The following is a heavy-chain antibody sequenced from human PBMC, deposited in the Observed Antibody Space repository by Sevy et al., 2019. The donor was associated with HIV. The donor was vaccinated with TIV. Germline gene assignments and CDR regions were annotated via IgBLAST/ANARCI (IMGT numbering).Heavy chain of an antibody. V-gene: IGHV3-23*01. D-gene: IGHD6-13*01. CDR1: GFTFSNYA. Sequence: GGSLRLSCAASGFTFSNYAMTWVRQAPGKGLEGVSATSGTGGSTYYADSVKGRFTISRDNSKNTLYLQMNSLRVEDTAIYYCAKGGYRPSAGDSLYLFDYWGQGTLVTVSS. CDR2: TSGTGGST. CDR3: AKGGYRPSAGDSLYLFDY. J-gene: IGHJ4*02.